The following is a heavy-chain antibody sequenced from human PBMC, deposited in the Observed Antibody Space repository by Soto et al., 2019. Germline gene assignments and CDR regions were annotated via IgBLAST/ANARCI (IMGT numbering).Heavy chain of an antibody. D-gene: IGHD2-2*01. CDR2: IYYSGST. J-gene: IGHJ6*02. CDR3: AREGYCSSTSCYDYYYGMDV. V-gene: IGHV4-31*03. Sequence: SETLSLTCTPSGPSLSSSSSYWGWIRQPPGKALEWIGYIYYSGSTYYNPSLKSRVTISVDTSKNQFSLKLSSVTAADTAVYYCAREGYCSSTSCYDYYYGMDVWGQGTTVTVSS. CDR1: GPSLSSSSSY.